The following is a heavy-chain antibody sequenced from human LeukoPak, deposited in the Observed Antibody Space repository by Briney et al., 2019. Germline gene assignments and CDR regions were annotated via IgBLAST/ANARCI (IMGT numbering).Heavy chain of an antibody. J-gene: IGHJ5*02. CDR1: GLTLSNSW. CDR3: ARDLGLRGST. CDR2: MDGDMRDI. Sequence: GGSLRLSCEASGLTLSNSWMHWVRQIPGKGLVWVSRMDGDMRDISYADSVKGRFTISRDNAKNTVYLQMNSLRGEDTAVYYCARDLGLRGSTWGQGTLVTVSS. V-gene: IGHV3-74*01. D-gene: IGHD3-10*01.